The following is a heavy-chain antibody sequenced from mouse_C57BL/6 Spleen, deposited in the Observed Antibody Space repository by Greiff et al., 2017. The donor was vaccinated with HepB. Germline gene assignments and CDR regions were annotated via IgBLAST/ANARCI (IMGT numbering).Heavy chain of an antibody. D-gene: IGHD1-1*01. CDR1: GYTFTSYG. CDR2: NYPRSGNT. Sequence: VQLQQSGAELARPGASVKLSCKASGYTFTSYGISWVKQRTGQGLEWIGENYPRSGNTYYNEKFKGKATLTADKSSSTAYMELRSLTSEDSAVYFCARRTTVVLDYWGQGTTLTVSS. V-gene: IGHV1-81*01. CDR3: ARRTTVVLDY. J-gene: IGHJ2*01.